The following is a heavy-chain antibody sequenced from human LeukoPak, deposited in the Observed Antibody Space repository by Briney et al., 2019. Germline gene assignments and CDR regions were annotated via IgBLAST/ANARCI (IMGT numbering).Heavy chain of an antibody. CDR2: IGSDYDR. V-gene: IGHV3-23*01. CDR1: GFAFGSYA. Sequence: PGGSLRLSCTASGFAFGSYAMAWVRQAPGKGLEGVAAIGSDYDRVHEDSVKGRFTISRDNSNSTLYLQMDNLRPEDTAVYYCARGDDFWTEYYMDVWGKGTTVTVSS. D-gene: IGHD3-3*01. J-gene: IGHJ6*03. CDR3: ARGDDFWTEYYMDV.